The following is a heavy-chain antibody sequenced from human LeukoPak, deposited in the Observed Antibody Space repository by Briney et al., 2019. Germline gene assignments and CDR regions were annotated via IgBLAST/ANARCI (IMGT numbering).Heavy chain of an antibody. CDR1: GFSFNNAW. Sequence: GGSLRLSCAASGFSFNNAWMNWARRAPGKGLEWVGRIKSKTDGGTTDYAAPVKGRFTISREDSQNALYLQMNSLKTEDTAVYYCATGAYYYDRSGYQTDYWGKGTLVTVPS. J-gene: IGHJ4*02. V-gene: IGHV3-15*01. D-gene: IGHD3-22*01. CDR3: ATGAYYYDRSGYQTDY. CDR2: IKSKTDGGTT.